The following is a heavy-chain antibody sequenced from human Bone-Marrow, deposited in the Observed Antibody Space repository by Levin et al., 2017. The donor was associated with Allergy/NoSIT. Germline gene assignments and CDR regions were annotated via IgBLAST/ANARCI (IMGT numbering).Heavy chain of an antibody. CDR2: LYYTGST. Sequence: SETLSLTCSVSGGSFSSSSYYWDWIRQPPGKGLEWIGSLYYTGSTYYNPSLKSRVTVSVDTSKNQFSLKLSFVTAADTAVYYCARHIRVLGMDVWGQGTTVTVSS. D-gene: IGHD3-10*01. V-gene: IGHV4-39*01. CDR1: GGSFSSSSYY. J-gene: IGHJ6*02. CDR3: ARHIRVLGMDV.